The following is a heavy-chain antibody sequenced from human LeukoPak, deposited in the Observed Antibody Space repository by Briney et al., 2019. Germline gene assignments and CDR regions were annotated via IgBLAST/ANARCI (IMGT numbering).Heavy chain of an antibody. D-gene: IGHD3-10*01. CDR1: GGSISSYY. V-gene: IGHV4-59*01. CDR3: ARDHTYYYGSGSLNWFDP. J-gene: IGHJ5*02. CDR2: IYYSGST. Sequence: PSETLSLTCTVSGGSISSYYWSWIRQPPGKGLEWIGHIYYSGSTNYNPSLKSRVTISVDTSKNQFSLKLSSVTAADTAVYYCARDHTYYYGSGSLNWFDPWGQGTLVTVSS.